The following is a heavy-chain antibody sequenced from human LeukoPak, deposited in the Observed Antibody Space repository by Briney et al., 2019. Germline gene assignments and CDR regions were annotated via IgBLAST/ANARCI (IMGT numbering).Heavy chain of an antibody. CDR1: GFTFSSYS. J-gene: IGHJ4*02. CDR3: ASFTSGYSYGGDY. Sequence: GGSLRLSXAASGFTFSSYSMNWVRQAPGKGLEWVSSISSSSSYIYYADSVKGRFTISRDNAKNSLYLQMNSLRAEDTAVYYCASFTSGYSYGGDYWGQGTLVTVSS. D-gene: IGHD5-18*01. CDR2: ISSSSSYI. V-gene: IGHV3-21*01.